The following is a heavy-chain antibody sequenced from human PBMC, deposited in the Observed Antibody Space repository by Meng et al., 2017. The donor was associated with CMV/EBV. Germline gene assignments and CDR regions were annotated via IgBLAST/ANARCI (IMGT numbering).Heavy chain of an antibody. CDR1: GFTFSSYS. CDR2: ISSSSSYI. D-gene: IGHD3-3*01. CDR3: ARETYRYDFWSGPMGL. Sequence: GESLKISCAASGFTFSSYSMNWVRQAPGKGLEWVSSISSSSSYIYYADSVKGRFTISRDNAKSSLYLQMNSLRAEDTAVYYCARETYRYDFWSGPMGLWGQGTLVTVSS. J-gene: IGHJ4*02. V-gene: IGHV3-21*01.